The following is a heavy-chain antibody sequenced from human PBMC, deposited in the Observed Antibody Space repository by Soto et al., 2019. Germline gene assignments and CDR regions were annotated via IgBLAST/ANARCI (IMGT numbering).Heavy chain of an antibody. CDR3: ARDDQREDFWSGYYREYDY. V-gene: IGHV1-18*01. Sequence: QVQLVQSGAEVKKPGASVKVSCKASGYTFTSYGISWVRQAPGQGLEWMGWISAYNGNTNYAEKLQGRATMTTDTSTSTAYMELRSLRSDDTAVYYCARDDQREDFWSGYYREYDYWGQGTLVTVSS. CDR1: GYTFTSYG. D-gene: IGHD3-3*01. CDR2: ISAYNGNT. J-gene: IGHJ4*02.